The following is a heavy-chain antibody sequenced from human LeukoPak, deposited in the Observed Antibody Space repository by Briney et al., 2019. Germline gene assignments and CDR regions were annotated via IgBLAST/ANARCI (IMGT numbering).Heavy chain of an antibody. J-gene: IGHJ5*02. CDR3: ARDDYRGVTNFDP. D-gene: IGHD3-10*01. CDR1: GGSISPYF. CDR2: ISYSGST. Sequence: PSETLSLTCTVSGGSISPYFWSWIRQPPGKGLEWIGYISYSGSTNYNPSLKSRVTISVDTSKNQFSLQLSSVTAADTAVYYCARDDYRGVTNFDPWGQGTLVTGSS. V-gene: IGHV4-59*01.